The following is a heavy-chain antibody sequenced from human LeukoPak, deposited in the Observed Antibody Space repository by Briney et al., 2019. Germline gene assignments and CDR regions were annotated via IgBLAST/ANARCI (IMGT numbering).Heavy chain of an antibody. V-gene: IGHV4-34*01. CDR3: ARHYYYDSSGYRPNWFDP. Sequence: SETLSLTCAVYGGSFSGYYWSWIRQPPGKGLEWIGSIYYSGSTYYNPSLKSRVTISVDTSKNQFSLKLSSVTAADTAVYYCARHYYYDSSGYRPNWFDPWGQGTLVTVSS. D-gene: IGHD3-22*01. CDR1: GGSFSGYY. J-gene: IGHJ5*02. CDR2: IYYSGST.